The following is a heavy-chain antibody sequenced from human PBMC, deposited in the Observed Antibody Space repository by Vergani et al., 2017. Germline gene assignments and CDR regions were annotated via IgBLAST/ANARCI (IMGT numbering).Heavy chain of an antibody. V-gene: IGHV3-21*01. J-gene: IGHJ6*03. CDR3: ARDPGREHGSFTDYDYYFMDV. CDR2: VSSSASHI. CDR1: GFTFSSYR. Sequence: EMQLVESGGGLVKPGESLRLSCAASGFTFSSYRMNWVRQSPGKGLEWVSYVSSSASHIYYADSVKGRFTISRDNAKNFLYLQMNSLRAEDTAVYFCARDPGREHGSFTDYDYYFMDVWGKGTTVTVSS. D-gene: IGHD1/OR15-1a*01.